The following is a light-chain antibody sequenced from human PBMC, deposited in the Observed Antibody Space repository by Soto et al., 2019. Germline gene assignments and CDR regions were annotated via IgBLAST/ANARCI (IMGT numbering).Light chain of an antibody. CDR1: SSNIGAGYD. CDR2: GNS. Sequence: QSVLTQPPSGSGAPGQRVTISCTWSSSNIGAGYDVHWYQQLPGTAPKLLIYGNSNRPSGVPDRFSGSKSGTSASLAIPGLQAEDEADYYCQSYDSSLSGSVFGGGTKLTVL. J-gene: IGLJ2*01. V-gene: IGLV1-40*01. CDR3: QSYDSSLSGSV.